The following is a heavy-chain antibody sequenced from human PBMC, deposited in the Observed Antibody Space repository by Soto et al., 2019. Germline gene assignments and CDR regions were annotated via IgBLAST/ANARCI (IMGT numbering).Heavy chain of an antibody. CDR2: INHSGST. V-gene: IGHV4-34*01. J-gene: IGHJ4*02. CDR3: ASKGGYGDYDY. CDR1: GGSFSGYY. Sequence: SETLSLTCAVYGGSFSGYYWSWIRQPPGKGLEWIGEINHSGSTNYNPSLKSRVTISVDTSKNQFSLKLSSVTAADTAVYYCASKGGYGDYDYWGQGTLVTVSS. D-gene: IGHD4-17*01.